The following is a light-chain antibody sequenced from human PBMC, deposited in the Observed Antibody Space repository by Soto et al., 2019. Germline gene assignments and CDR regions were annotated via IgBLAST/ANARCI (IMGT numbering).Light chain of an antibody. CDR3: QRRTNWPVT. Sequence: EIVLTQSPATLSLSPGERATLSCSASQSVSSYLVWYQQKPGQAPRVLISDASNMATGIPARFSGGGSGTTFTRTISRLAPEDFAVYCCQRRTNWPVTFGGGTKVEIK. CDR1: QSVSSY. V-gene: IGKV3-11*01. J-gene: IGKJ4*01. CDR2: DAS.